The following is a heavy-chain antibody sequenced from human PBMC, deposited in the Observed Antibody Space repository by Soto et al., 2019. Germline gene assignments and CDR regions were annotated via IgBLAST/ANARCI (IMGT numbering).Heavy chain of an antibody. CDR1: GESVSSNSAA. J-gene: IGHJ5*02. CDR2: TYYRSKWYN. CDR3: ARGWGSSWSLNWFDP. Sequence: SQTLSLTCAISGESVSSNSAAWNWIRQSPSRGLEWLGRTYYRSKWYNDYAVSVKSRITINPDTSKNQFSLQLNSVTPEDTAVYYCARGWGSSWSLNWFDPWGQGTLVTVSS. D-gene: IGHD6-13*01. V-gene: IGHV6-1*01.